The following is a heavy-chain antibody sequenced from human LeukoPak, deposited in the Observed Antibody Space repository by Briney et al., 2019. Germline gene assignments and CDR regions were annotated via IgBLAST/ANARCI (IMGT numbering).Heavy chain of an antibody. CDR1: GGSISSYY. V-gene: IGHV4-4*07. CDR2: IYTSGST. Sequence: PSETLSLTCTVSGGSISSYYWSWIRQPDGKGPVWIGRIYTSGSTNYNPSLKSRVTMSVDTSKNQFSLKLSSVTAADTAVYYCARDDYGGVDYWGQGTLVTVSS. J-gene: IGHJ4*02. CDR3: ARDDYGGVDY. D-gene: IGHD4-23*01.